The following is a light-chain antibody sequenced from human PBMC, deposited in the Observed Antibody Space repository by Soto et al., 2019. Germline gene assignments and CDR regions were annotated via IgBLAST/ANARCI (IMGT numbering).Light chain of an antibody. CDR2: DAI. CDR3: QQYDAWPLT. CDR1: QNIHNH. J-gene: IGKJ4*01. V-gene: IGKV3-15*01. Sequence: EKLMSQSKDTLSVSPLERVMLYWRASQNIHNHMSWFLQKPGQTPRLLIYDAIIRAADVPARFSGSWSGTEFTLTINSLQSEDFAVYYCQQYDAWPLTFGGGTKVDIK.